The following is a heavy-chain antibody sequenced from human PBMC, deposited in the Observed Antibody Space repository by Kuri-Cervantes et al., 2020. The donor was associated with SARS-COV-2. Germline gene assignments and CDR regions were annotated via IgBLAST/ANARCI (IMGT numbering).Heavy chain of an antibody. J-gene: IGHJ3*02. CDR3: ARHGAVRTQFDPFDI. V-gene: IGHV5-51*01. D-gene: IGHD3-16*01. CDR2: IWPGDSNI. Sequence: GESLKISCKGSGYSFTKHRIGWVRQMPGKGLEWMGIIWPGDSNIRDTPSFQDQVTISVDTSISTAYLQWSSLKASDTAMYYCARHGAVRTQFDPFDIWGQGTMVTVSS. CDR1: GYSFTKHR.